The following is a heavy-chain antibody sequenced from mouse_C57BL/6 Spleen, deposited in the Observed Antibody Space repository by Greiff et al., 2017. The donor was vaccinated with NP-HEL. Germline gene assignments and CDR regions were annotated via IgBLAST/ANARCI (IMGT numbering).Heavy chain of an antibody. Sequence: QVQLQQSGAELARPGASVKMSCKASGYTFTSYTMHWVKQRPGQGLEWIGYINPSSGYTKYNQKFKDKATLTADKSSSTAYMQLSSLTSEDSAVYYCARTAQALYYFDYWGQGTTLTVSS. CDR1: GYTFTSYT. CDR3: ARTAQALYYFDY. V-gene: IGHV1-4*01. CDR2: INPSSGYT. D-gene: IGHD3-2*02. J-gene: IGHJ2*01.